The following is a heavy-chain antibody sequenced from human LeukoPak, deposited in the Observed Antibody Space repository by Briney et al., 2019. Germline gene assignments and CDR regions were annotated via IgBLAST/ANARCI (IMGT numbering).Heavy chain of an antibody. CDR3: ARGILTGYDAFDY. V-gene: IGHV1-69*06. D-gene: IGHD3-9*01. J-gene: IGHJ4*02. CDR1: GGTFSSYA. Sequence: SVRVSCKASGGTFSSYAISWVRQAPGQGLEWMGGIIPIFGTANYAQKFQGRVTITADKSTSTAYMELSSLRSEDTAVYYCARGILTGYDAFDYWGQGTLVTVSS. CDR2: IIPIFGTA.